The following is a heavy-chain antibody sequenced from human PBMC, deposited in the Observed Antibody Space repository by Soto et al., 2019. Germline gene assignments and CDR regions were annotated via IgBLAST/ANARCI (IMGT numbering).Heavy chain of an antibody. Sequence: PGGSLRLSCAASGFTFSSYGMHWVRQAPGKGLEWVAVIWYDGSNKYYADSVKGRFTISRDNSKNTLYLQMNSLRAEDTAVYYCARVEKDYGSGSYYNGYGMDVWGQGTTVTVSS. CDR3: ARVEKDYGSGSYYNGYGMDV. CDR2: IWYDGSNK. D-gene: IGHD3-10*01. CDR1: GFTFSSYG. V-gene: IGHV3-33*01. J-gene: IGHJ6*02.